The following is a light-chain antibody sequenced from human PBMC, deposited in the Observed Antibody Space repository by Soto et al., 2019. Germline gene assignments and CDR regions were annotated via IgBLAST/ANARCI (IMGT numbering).Light chain of an antibody. V-gene: IGLV2-14*03. CDR3: SSYASSSTLEVV. Sequence: QSVLTQPASVSGSPGQSITISCTGTSSDVGGYNYVSWYQQHPGKAPKLMIYDVSHRPSGISNRFSGSKSGNTASLTISGLQPEDEADYYCSSYASSSTLEVVFGGGTKLTVL. CDR1: SSDVGGYNY. CDR2: DVS. J-gene: IGLJ2*01.